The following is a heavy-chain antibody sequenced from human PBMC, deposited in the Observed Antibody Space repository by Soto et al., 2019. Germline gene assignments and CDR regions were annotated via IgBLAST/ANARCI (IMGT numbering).Heavy chain of an antibody. J-gene: IGHJ4*02. D-gene: IGHD4-17*01. V-gene: IGHV3-66*01. CDR1: GFTVSSNF. CDR2: IYSDSST. CDR3: ASRRNPYGAYDY. Sequence: EVQLVVSGGGLVQPGGSLRLSCAASGFTVSSNFMSWVRQAPGKGLEWVSIIYSDSSTYYADSVKGRFTISRDNSKNTLYLQINSLRADDTAVYYCASRRNPYGAYDYWGQGTLVTVSS.